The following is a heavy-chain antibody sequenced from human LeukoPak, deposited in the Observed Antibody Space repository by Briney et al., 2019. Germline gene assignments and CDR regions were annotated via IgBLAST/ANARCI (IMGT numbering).Heavy chain of an antibody. D-gene: IGHD4-17*01. Sequence: SETLSLTCTVSGGSVSSGSYYWSWIRQPPGKGLEWIGYIYCSGSTNYNPSLKSRVTISVDTSKNQFSLKLSSVTAADTAVYYCASHGDYYFDYWGQGTLVTVSS. CDR2: IYCSGST. V-gene: IGHV4-61*01. CDR3: ASHGDYYFDY. CDR1: GGSVSSGSYY. J-gene: IGHJ4*02.